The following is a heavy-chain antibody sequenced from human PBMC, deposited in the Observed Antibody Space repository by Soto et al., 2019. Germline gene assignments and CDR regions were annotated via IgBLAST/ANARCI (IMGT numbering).Heavy chain of an antibody. J-gene: IGHJ4*02. D-gene: IGHD2-15*01. CDR2: INAGNGNT. CDR3: ARDIVVVVAAYY. CDR1: GYTFTSYA. Sequence: GASVKVSCKASGYTFTSYAMHWVRQAPGQRLEWKGWINAGNGNTKYSQKFQGRVTITRDTSASTAYMELSSLRSEDTAVYYCARDIVVVVAAYYWGQGTLVTVSS. V-gene: IGHV1-3*01.